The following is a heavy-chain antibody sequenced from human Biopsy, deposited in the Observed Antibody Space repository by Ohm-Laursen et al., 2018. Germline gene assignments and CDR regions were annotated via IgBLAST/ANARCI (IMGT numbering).Heavy chain of an antibody. J-gene: IGHJ4*02. V-gene: IGHV3-11*01. CDR2: ISGSGTTI. D-gene: IGHD3-10*01. Sequence: SLRLSCSASGFTFSDYYMSWIRQAPGKGLEWLSYISGSGTTIFYADSVKGRFTVSRDNAKNSLYLQMNSLIAEDTAVYYCARDGAGSYHDYWGQGTLVTVSS. CDR1: GFTFSDYY. CDR3: ARDGAGSYHDY.